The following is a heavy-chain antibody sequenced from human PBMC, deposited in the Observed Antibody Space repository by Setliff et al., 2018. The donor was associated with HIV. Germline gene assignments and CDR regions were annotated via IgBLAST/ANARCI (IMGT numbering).Heavy chain of an antibody. Sequence: PGGSLRLSCVVSGFTFSSYAMHWVRQAPGKGLEWVSCISSSGGFIYYADSVKGRFTISRDSAKNSVYLQMNSLRAEDTAVYYCARDSGPYYDYVWGTYRPEYFQHWGQGTLVTVSS. CDR3: ARDSGPYYDYVWGTYRPEYFQH. J-gene: IGHJ1*01. D-gene: IGHD3-16*02. CDR2: ISSSGGFI. V-gene: IGHV3-21*01. CDR1: GFTFSSYA.